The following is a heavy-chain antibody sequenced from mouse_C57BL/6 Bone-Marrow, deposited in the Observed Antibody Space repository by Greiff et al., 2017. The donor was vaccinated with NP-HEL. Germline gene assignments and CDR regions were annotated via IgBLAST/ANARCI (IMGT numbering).Heavy chain of an antibody. CDR1: GYTFTDHT. J-gene: IGHJ3*01. Sequence: VKLQESDAELVKPGASVKISCKVSGYTFTDHTIHWMKQRPEQGLEWIGYIYPRDGSTKYNEKFKGKATLTADKSSSTAYMQLNSLTSEDSAVYFCARVYYYYDEGFAYWGQGTLVTVSA. D-gene: IGHD2-4*01. CDR3: ARVYYYYDEGFAY. V-gene: IGHV1-78*01. CDR2: IYPRDGST.